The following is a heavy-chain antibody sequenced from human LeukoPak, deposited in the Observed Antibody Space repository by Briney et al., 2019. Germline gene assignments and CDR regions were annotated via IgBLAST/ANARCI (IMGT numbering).Heavy chain of an antibody. J-gene: IGHJ4*02. V-gene: IGHV3-21*01. CDR2: VSSSSSYI. Sequence: GGSLRLSCAASGFTFSSYGMNWVRQAPGKGLEWVSSVSSSSSYIYYADSVKGRFTISRDNAKNSLSLQMNSLRAEDTAVYYCARDQRATASTGSYFDYWGQGTLVTVSS. D-gene: IGHD1-1*01. CDR1: GFTFSSYG. CDR3: ARDQRATASTGSYFDY.